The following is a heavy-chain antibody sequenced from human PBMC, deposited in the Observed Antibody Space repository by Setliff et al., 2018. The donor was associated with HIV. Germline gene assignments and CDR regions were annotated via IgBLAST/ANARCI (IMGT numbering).Heavy chain of an antibody. CDR3: ARDGGGSGWSLGEFDF. CDR2: IYYSGST. V-gene: IGHV4-39*07. CDR1: ADSIRSSTYY. D-gene: IGHD6-19*01. Sequence: SETLSLTCTVSADSIRSSTYYWAWIRQPPGKGLEWIGTIYYSGSTDYNPSLKSRVTISLDTSNNQFSLKLSSVTAADTAVYYCARDGGGSGWSLGEFDFWGQGTLVTVSS. J-gene: IGHJ4*02.